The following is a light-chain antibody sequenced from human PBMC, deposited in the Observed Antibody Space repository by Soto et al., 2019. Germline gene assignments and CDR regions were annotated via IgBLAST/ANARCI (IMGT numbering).Light chain of an antibody. V-gene: IGKV1-39*01. CDR1: QSISSY. J-gene: IGKJ5*01. Sequence: DIQMTQTPSSLSASVGDRVTITCRASQSISSYLNWYQHKPGKAPKLLIYDASSLESGVPSRFSGSGSGTEFTLTISSLQPEDFATYYCQQSYSTSITFGQGTLLEIK. CDR2: DAS. CDR3: QQSYSTSIT.